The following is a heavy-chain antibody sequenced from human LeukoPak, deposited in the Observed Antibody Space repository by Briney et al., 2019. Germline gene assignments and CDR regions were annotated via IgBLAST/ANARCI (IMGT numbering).Heavy chain of an antibody. Sequence: GGSLRLSCAVSGFTFRTYWMHWVRQVPGEGLVWVSRIDEDGSITNYADSVKGRFSISRDNAKNTLYLQMNSLRAEDTAVYYCGRDLGGRSGYWGQGTLVTVSS. D-gene: IGHD1-26*01. CDR2: IDEDGSIT. V-gene: IGHV3-74*01. CDR1: GFTFRTYW. J-gene: IGHJ4*02. CDR3: GRDLGGRSGY.